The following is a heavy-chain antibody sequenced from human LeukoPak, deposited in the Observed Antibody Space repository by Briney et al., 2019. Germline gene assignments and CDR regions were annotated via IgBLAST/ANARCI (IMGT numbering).Heavy chain of an antibody. CDR3: AKVSGGGLYYDGMDV. CDR2: ISGGGRNA. CDR1: GFTFNNFA. J-gene: IGHJ6*02. D-gene: IGHD1-14*01. Sequence: GGSLRLSCAASGFTFNNFAMSWVRQAPGKGLEWVSFISGGGRNAYYADSVKGHFTISRDNAKNTVYLQMNSLRAEDTAVYYCAKVSGGGLYYDGMDVWGQGTTVTVSS. V-gene: IGHV3-23*01.